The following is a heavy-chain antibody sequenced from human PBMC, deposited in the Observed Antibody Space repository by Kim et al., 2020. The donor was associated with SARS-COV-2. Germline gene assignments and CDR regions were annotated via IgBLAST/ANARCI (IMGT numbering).Heavy chain of an antibody. D-gene: IGHD3-10*01. CDR1: GGSISSSNW. Sequence: SETLSLTCAVSGGSISSSNWWSWVRQPPGKGLEWIGEIYHSGSTNYNPSLKSRVTISVDKSKNQFSLKLSSVTAADTAVYYCARVGRWFGELFESDYYYGMDVWGQGTTVTVSS. V-gene: IGHV4-4*02. J-gene: IGHJ6*02. CDR3: ARVGRWFGELFESDYYYGMDV. CDR2: IYHSGST.